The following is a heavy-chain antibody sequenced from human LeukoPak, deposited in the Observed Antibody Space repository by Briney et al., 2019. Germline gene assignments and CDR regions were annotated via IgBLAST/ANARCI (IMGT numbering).Heavy chain of an antibody. CDR2: ISHDGTNE. Sequence: GKSLRLSCVASGFIFRDHAMHWVRQAPGKGLEWMAIISHDGTNEYHADSVKGRFTISRDNSKNTLYLQMNSLIPEDTAVYLCARDFGGLRRNYYFDYWGQGTLVTVSS. D-gene: IGHD4-17*01. J-gene: IGHJ4*02. V-gene: IGHV3-30*04. CDR1: GFIFRDHA. CDR3: ARDFGGLRRNYYFDY.